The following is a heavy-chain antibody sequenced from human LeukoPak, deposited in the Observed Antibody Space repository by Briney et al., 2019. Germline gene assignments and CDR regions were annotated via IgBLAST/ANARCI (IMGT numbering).Heavy chain of an antibody. CDR2: IYNSGST. CDR3: VRAYDY. J-gene: IGHJ4*02. V-gene: IGHV4-34*01. Sequence: SETLSLTCSVSGGSINSFYWSWIRQPPGKGLEWIGEIYNSGSTIYNPSLKSRVTISVDTSKNQFSLNLISVTAADTAVYYCVRAYDYWGQGTLVTVSS. CDR1: GGSINSFY.